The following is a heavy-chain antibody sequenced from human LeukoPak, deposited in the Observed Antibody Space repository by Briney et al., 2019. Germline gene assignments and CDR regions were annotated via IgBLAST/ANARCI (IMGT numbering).Heavy chain of an antibody. J-gene: IGHJ4*02. CDR2: ISYDGSNK. D-gene: IGHD3-16*02. V-gene: IGHV3-30-3*01. CDR3: ASGADYVWGSYRYPLDY. Sequence: GGSLRLSCAASGFTFSSYAMHWVRQAPGKGLEWVAVISYDGSNKYYADSVKGRFTISRDNSKNTLYLQMNSLRAEDTAVYYCASGADYVWGSYRYPLDYWGQGTLVTVSS. CDR1: GFTFSSYA.